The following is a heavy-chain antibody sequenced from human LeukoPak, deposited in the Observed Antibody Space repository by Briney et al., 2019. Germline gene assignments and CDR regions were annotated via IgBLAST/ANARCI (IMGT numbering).Heavy chain of an antibody. CDR3: AKVRGRLQDCSGGSCYSPFDY. J-gene: IGHJ4*02. CDR1: GFTVSSNY. D-gene: IGHD2-15*01. V-gene: IGHV3-23*01. Sequence: PGGSLRLSCAASGFTVSSNYMSWVRQAPGKGLEWVSAISGSGGSTYYADSVKGRFTISRDNSKNTLYLQMNSLRAEDTAVYYCAKVRGRLQDCSGGSCYSPFDYWGQGTLVTVSS. CDR2: ISGSGGST.